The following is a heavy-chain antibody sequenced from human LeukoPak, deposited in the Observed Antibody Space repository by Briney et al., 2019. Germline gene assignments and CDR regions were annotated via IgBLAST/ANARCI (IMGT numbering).Heavy chain of an antibody. V-gene: IGHV1-2*02. CDR2: ISPNSNDT. Sequence: ASVKVSCKASGYTFTHYYMHWVRQAPGQGLEWMGWISPNSNDTNYAQKFLGRVTLTRDTSISTAYMELSSLRSDDTAVYFCARDGDYCRGGRCYRDWGQGTLVTVSS. CDR1: GYTFTHYY. D-gene: IGHD2-15*01. CDR3: ARDGDYCRGGRCYRD. J-gene: IGHJ4*02.